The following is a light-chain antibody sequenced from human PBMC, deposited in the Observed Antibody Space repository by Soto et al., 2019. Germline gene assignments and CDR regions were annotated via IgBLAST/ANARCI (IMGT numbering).Light chain of an antibody. CDR1: QTISTY. V-gene: IGKV1-39*01. CDR3: QQSHSNPPWT. CDR2: AAS. J-gene: IGKJ1*01. Sequence: DIQMTQSPSSLSASVGDRVTIACRASQTISTYLNWYQQKPGKAPKLLIYAASTLQSGVPSRFSGSGSETDFTLTISGLQPEDFATYYCQQSHSNPPWTFGQGTKVEIK.